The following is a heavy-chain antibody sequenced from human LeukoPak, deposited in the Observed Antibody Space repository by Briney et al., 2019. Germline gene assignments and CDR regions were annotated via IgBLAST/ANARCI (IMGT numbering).Heavy chain of an antibody. CDR1: GGSISSYY. Sequence: SETLSLTCTVSGGSISSYYWSWIRQPPGKGLEWIGYIYYSGSTNYNLSLKSRVTISVDTSKNQFSLKLSSVTAADTAVYYCARELAVAGTSWFDPWGQGTLVTVSS. D-gene: IGHD6-19*01. J-gene: IGHJ5*02. V-gene: IGHV4-59*12. CDR2: IYYSGST. CDR3: ARELAVAGTSWFDP.